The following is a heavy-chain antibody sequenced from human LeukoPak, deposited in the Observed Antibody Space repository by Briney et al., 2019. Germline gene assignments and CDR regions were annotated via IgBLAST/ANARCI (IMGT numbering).Heavy chain of an antibody. CDR1: GFTFSNYA. V-gene: IGHV3-23*01. J-gene: IGHJ4*02. Sequence: GGSLRLSCAASGFTFSNYAMSWVRQAPGKGLEWVSSISGYGGDTDFADSVKGRFALSRDNSKNTLSLQMNSLRAEDAAIYYCAKGRTGFSYGYGIDYWGQGTLVTVSS. CDR3: AKGRTGFSYGYGIDY. CDR2: ISGYGGDT. D-gene: IGHD5-18*01.